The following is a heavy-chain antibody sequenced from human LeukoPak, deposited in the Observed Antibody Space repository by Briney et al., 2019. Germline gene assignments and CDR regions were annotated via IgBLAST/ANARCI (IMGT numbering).Heavy chain of an antibody. Sequence: PGGSLRVSRAASGFTFTPNARNWVRQAPGKGVEWVSGIGGDGRSHYTDSVKGRVTISRDESKKTLSLQMNSLRAEDTAIYYCAKHLHNWSCIVSWGQGTLVTVSS. J-gene: IGHJ4*02. CDR2: IGGDGRS. CDR1: GFTFTPNA. CDR3: AKHLHNWSCIVS. V-gene: IGHV3-23*01. D-gene: IGHD3-3*01.